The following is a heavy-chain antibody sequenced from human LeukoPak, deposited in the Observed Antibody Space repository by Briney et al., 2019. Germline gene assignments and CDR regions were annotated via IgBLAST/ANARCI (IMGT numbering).Heavy chain of an antibody. CDR3: ARDQNDSSGYYSLYYYYYGMDV. Sequence: GRSLRLSCAASGFTFSSYAMHWVRKAPGKGLEWVAVISYDGSNKYYADSVKGRFTISRDNSKNTLYLQMNSLRAEDTAVYYCARDQNDSSGYYSLYYYYYGMDVWGQGTTVTVSS. CDR2: ISYDGSNK. CDR1: GFTFSSYA. V-gene: IGHV3-30-3*01. J-gene: IGHJ6*02. D-gene: IGHD3-22*01.